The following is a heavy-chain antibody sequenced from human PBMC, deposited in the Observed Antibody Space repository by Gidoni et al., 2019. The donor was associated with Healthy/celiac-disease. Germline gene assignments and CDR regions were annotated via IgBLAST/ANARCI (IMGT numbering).Heavy chain of an antibody. D-gene: IGHD2-2*01. J-gene: IGHJ3*02. V-gene: IGHV3-64D*06. CDR2: ISSNGGST. CDR3: VKGPRRPTYHDAFDI. Sequence: EVQLVESGGGLVQPGGSLRLSCSASGFTFSSYAMHWVRQAPGKGLEYGSAISSNGGSTYYADSVKGRFTISRDNSKNTLYLQMSSLRAEDTAVYYCVKGPRRPTYHDAFDIWGQGTMVTVSS. CDR1: GFTFSSYA.